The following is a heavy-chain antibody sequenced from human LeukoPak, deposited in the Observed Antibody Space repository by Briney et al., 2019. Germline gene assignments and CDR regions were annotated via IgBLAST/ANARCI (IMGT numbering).Heavy chain of an antibody. CDR2: IYPGDSDT. V-gene: IGHV5-51*01. D-gene: IGHD3-22*01. CDR3: ARRSGYAFDI. Sequence: GESLKISCKGSGSSFTTYWIAWVRPMPGKGLERMGIIYPGDSDTRYSPSFQGQVTISADKSISTAYLHWNSLKASDTAMYFCARRSGYAFDIWGQGTMVTVSS. J-gene: IGHJ3*02. CDR1: GSSFTTYW.